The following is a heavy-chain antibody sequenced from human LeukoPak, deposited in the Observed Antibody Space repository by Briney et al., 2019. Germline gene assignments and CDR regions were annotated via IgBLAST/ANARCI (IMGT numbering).Heavy chain of an antibody. V-gene: IGHV3-48*03. CDR3: ASREAFVWGSYRADY. D-gene: IGHD3-16*02. CDR1: GFTFSGSD. J-gene: IGHJ4*02. CDR2: ISSSGSTI. Sequence: PGGSLRLSCAASGFTFSGSDMVWVRQAPGKGLEWVSYISSSGSTIYYADSVKGRFTISRDNAKNSLYLQMNSLRAEDTAVYYCASREAFVWGSYRADYWGQGTLVTVSS.